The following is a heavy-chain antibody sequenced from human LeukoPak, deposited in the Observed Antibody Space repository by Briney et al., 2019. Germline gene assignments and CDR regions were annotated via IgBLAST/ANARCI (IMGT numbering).Heavy chain of an antibody. CDR1: GFTFSSYG. Sequence: PGRSLRLSCAASGFTFSSYGMHWVRQAPGKGLEWVAVIWYDGSNKFYADSVKGRFTISRDDSKNTLYLQMISLRAEDTAVYYCARDLYCSSTSCFDYWGQGTLVTVSS. CDR2: IWYDGSNK. CDR3: ARDLYCSSTSCFDY. V-gene: IGHV3-33*01. D-gene: IGHD2-2*01. J-gene: IGHJ4*02.